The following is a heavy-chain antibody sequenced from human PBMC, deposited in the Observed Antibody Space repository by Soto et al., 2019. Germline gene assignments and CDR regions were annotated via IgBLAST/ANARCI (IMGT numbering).Heavy chain of an antibody. CDR1: GFTFSTYA. CDR2: ISGSGENT. V-gene: IGHV3-23*01. D-gene: IGHD3-10*01. J-gene: IGHJ4*02. CDR3: AKSPYAVGSFSPSALDY. Sequence: EVQLLESGGGLVQPGGSLRLSCAASGFTFSTYAMTWVRQAPGKGLEWVSAISGSGENTYYADSVKGRFTISRDNSKNTLFVQMNSLRVEDTAVYYCAKSPYAVGSFSPSALDYWGQGTLVTVSA.